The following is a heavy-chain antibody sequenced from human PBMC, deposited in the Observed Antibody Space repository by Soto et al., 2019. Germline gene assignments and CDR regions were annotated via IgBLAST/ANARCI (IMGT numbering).Heavy chain of an antibody. Sequence: QVQLVQSGAEVKKPGASVKVSCKASGYSFSSFGITWVRQAPGQGLEWMGWISVYNGNTNYAQSLQGRVSLTTDTSTSTAYMELRSLRCDDTAIYFCARESTVPTARVGYFYYGVDVWGQGTTVTVSS. CDR1: GYSFSSFG. V-gene: IGHV1-18*01. D-gene: IGHD2-2*01. CDR3: ARESTVPTARVGYFYYGVDV. CDR2: ISVYNGNT. J-gene: IGHJ6*02.